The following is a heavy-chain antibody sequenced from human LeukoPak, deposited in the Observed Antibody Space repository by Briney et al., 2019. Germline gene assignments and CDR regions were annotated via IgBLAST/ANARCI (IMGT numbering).Heavy chain of an antibody. D-gene: IGHD2-15*01. Sequence: KPSETLSLTCTVSGGSISSSSYYWGWIRQPPGKGLEWIGRIYYGGSTYYNPSLKSRVTISVDTSKNQFSLKLSSVTAADTAVYYCAREKIVVVVAATRWFDPWGQGTLVTVSS. J-gene: IGHJ5*02. CDR3: AREKIVVVVAATRWFDP. CDR2: IYYGGST. CDR1: GGSISSSSYY. V-gene: IGHV4-39*07.